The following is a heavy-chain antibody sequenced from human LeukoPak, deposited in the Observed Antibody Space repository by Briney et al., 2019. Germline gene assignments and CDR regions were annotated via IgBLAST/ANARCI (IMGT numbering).Heavy chain of an antibody. J-gene: IGHJ5*02. CDR2: IYYSGST. Sequence: PSETLSLTCTVSGGSISSGGYYWSWIRQHPGKGLEWIGYIYYSGSTYYNPSLKSRVTISVDTSKNQFSLKLSSVTAADTAVYYCARFYDFWSGYYNNWFNPWGQGTLVTVSS. CDR3: ARFYDFWSGYYNNWFNP. CDR1: GGSISSGGYY. D-gene: IGHD3-3*01. V-gene: IGHV4-30-4*08.